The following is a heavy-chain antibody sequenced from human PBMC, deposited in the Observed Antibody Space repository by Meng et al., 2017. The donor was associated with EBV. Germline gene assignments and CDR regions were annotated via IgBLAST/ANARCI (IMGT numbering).Heavy chain of an antibody. CDR2: IYYSGST. CDR3: ARDLGRGSRGALLDY. CDR1: GGSISSSSYY. J-gene: IGHJ4*02. V-gene: IGHV4-39*07. Sequence: QLQLPELGPGLVKPSDTLSLTCTVSGGSISSSSYYWGWIRQPPGKGLEWIGSIYYSGSTYYNPSLKSRVTISVDTSKNQFSLKLSSVTAADTAVYYCARDLGRGSRGALLDYWGQGTLVTVSS. D-gene: IGHD3-16*01.